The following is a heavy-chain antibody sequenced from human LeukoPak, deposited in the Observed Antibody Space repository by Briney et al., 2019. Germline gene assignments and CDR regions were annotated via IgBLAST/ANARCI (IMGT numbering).Heavy chain of an antibody. Sequence: SETLSLTCTVSGGSISSSSYYWGWIRQPPGKGLEWIGYIYYSGSTNYNPSLKSRVTISVDTSKNQFSLNLSSVTAADTAVYYCARGTMTGPYYFDYWGQGTLVTVSS. V-gene: IGHV4-61*05. D-gene: IGHD3-22*01. J-gene: IGHJ4*02. CDR3: ARGTMTGPYYFDY. CDR2: IYYSGST. CDR1: GGSISSSSYY.